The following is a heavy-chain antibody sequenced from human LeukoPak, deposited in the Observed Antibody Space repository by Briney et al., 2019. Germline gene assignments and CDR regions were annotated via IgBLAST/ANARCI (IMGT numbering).Heavy chain of an antibody. CDR3: ARGYRSDSSGGH. V-gene: IGHV3-21*04. J-gene: IGHJ4*02. CDR2: ISSSSSYI. Sequence: PGGSLRLSCAASGFTFGSYSMNWVRQAPGKGLEWVSSISSSSSYIYYADSVKGRFTISRDNAKNSLYLQMNSLRAEDTAVYYCARGYRSDSSGGHWGQGTLVTVSS. CDR1: GFTFGSYS. D-gene: IGHD3-22*01.